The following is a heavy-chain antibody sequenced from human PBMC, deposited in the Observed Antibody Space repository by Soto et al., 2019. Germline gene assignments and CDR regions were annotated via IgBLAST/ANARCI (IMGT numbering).Heavy chain of an antibody. D-gene: IGHD1-7*01. Sequence: GGSLRLSCAASGFTFDDYAMHWVRQAPGKGLEWVSGISWNSGSIGYADSVKGRFTISRHNAKNSLYLQMDSLRAEDTALYDCANARQMELRSAFDIWGQGTMVTVSS. CDR1: GFTFDDYA. CDR2: ISWNSGSI. CDR3: ANARQMELRSAFDI. J-gene: IGHJ3*02. V-gene: IGHV3-9*01.